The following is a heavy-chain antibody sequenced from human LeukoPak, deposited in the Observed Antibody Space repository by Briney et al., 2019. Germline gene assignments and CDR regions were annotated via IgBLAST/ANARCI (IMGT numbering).Heavy chain of an antibody. CDR3: AKDYVGSGWYYFDY. D-gene: IGHD6-19*01. J-gene: IGHJ4*02. CDR1: GFIVSSNY. Sequence: GGSLRLSCAASGFIVSSNYMSWVRQAPGKGLEWVSAISGSGGSTYYADSVKGRFTISRDNSKNTLYLQMNSLRAEDTAVYYCAKDYVGSGWYYFDYWGQGTLVTVSS. CDR2: ISGSGGST. V-gene: IGHV3-23*01.